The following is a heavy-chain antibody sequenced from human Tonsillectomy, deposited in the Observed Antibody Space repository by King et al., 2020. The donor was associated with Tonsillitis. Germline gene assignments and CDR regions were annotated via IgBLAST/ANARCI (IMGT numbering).Heavy chain of an antibody. J-gene: IGHJ4*02. Sequence: QLVQSGGEVKKPGASVKVSCKASGYTFNTYGVSWMRQAPGQGLEWMGWISTYNGNTKYAQKLQGRVTMTTDTSTSTAYMELRSLRSDDTAVYYCARDSESITIFGVVTPLWAFDYWGQGTLVTVSS. D-gene: IGHD3-3*01. V-gene: IGHV1-18*04. CDR3: ARDSESITIFGVVTPLWAFDY. CDR1: GYTFNTYG. CDR2: ISTYNGNT.